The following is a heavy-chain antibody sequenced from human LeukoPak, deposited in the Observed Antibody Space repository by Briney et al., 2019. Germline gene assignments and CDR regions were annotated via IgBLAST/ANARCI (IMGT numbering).Heavy chain of an antibody. Sequence: EASVKVSCKAFGYTFTNYGINWVRQAPGQGLEWMGRISGHNGKTEYAQKMQGRVTLTTDTYTRTAYMELRSLRSDDTAVYYCASFEVGAWGQGTLVAVSS. J-gene: IGHJ5*02. CDR2: ISGHNGKT. V-gene: IGHV1-18*01. CDR3: ASFEVGA. CDR1: GYTFTNYG. D-gene: IGHD3-10*01.